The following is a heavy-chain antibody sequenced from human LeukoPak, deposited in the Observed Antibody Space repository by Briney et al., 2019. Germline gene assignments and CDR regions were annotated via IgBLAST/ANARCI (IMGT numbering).Heavy chain of an antibody. V-gene: IGHV3-66*01. D-gene: IGHD4-17*01. CDR3: ANVRVITAVTRGFDY. CDR1: GFTVGSSY. Sequence: PGGSLRLSCAASGFTVGSSYMSWVRQAPGKGLEWVSTLYSSGNTYYADSVKGRFSISRDNSKNTLYLQMNSLRAEDTAVYYCANVRVITAVTRGFDYWDQGTLVTVSS. J-gene: IGHJ4*02. CDR2: LYSSGNT.